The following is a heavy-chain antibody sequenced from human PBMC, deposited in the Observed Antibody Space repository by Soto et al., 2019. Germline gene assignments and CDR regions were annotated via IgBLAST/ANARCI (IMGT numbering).Heavy chain of an antibody. CDR3: AAPNYGDYIFGRKNDAFDI. D-gene: IGHD4-17*01. Sequence: SETLSLTCAVSSGSISSSNWWSWVRQPPGKGLEWIGEIYHSGSTNYNPSLKSRVTISVDKSKNQFSLKLSSVAAADTAVYYCAAPNYGDYIFGRKNDAFDIWGQGTMVTVSS. CDR1: SGSISSSNW. J-gene: IGHJ3*02. V-gene: IGHV4-4*02. CDR2: IYHSGST.